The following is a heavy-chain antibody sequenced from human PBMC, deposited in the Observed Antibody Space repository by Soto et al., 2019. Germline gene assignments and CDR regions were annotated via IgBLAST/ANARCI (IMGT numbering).Heavy chain of an antibody. D-gene: IGHD3-3*01. Sequence: SETLSLTCTVSGGSVSSGSYYWSWIRQPPGKGLEYIGYLYYSGSTNYDPSLKSRVTISVDTPKNQFSLKLTSVTAADTAVYYCARGQAFWTGYYRMPYYFDYWGQGTLVTVS. CDR2: LYYSGST. J-gene: IGHJ4*02. CDR3: ARGQAFWTGYYRMPYYFDY. CDR1: GGSVSSGSYY. V-gene: IGHV4-61*01.